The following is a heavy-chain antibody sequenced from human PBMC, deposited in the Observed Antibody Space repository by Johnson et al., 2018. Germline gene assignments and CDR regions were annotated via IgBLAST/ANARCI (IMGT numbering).Heavy chain of an antibody. CDR3: GNRLPTTVTTEDYYGRDV. V-gene: IGHV3-30*18. Sequence: VQLVESGGGVVQPGRSLRLSCAASGFTFSSYGMHWVRQAPGKGLEWVAVISYDGSNKYYADSVKGRFTISRDNSKNTLYLQMNSLRAEDTAVYYCGNRLPTTVTTEDYYGRDVWGQGTTVTVSS. D-gene: IGHD4-17*01. CDR1: GFTFSSYG. CDR2: ISYDGSNK. J-gene: IGHJ6*02.